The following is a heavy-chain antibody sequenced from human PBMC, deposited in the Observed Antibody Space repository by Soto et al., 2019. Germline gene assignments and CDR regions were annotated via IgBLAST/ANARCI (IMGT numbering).Heavy chain of an antibody. CDR2: ISESGGTT. D-gene: IGHD1-26*01. J-gene: IGHJ6*02. CDR1: GFTFSSYA. V-gene: IGHV3-23*01. CDR3: AKAYTYSGSHDGPDGMEV. Sequence: EVQLLESGGGLVQPGGSLRLSCAAAGFTFSSYAMSWVRQAPGKGLEWVASISESGGTTYYGDSVKGRLTISRDNSKNMLYLQMNSLRAEDTALYYCAKAYTYSGSHDGPDGMEVWGQGTTVAVSS.